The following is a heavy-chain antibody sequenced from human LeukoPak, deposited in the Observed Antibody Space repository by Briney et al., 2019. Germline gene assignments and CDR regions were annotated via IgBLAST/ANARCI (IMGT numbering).Heavy chain of an antibody. CDR3: ARDGGTNYYYYYMDV. CDR1: GGSISSYY. Sequence: PPETLSLTCTVSGGSISSYYWSWIRQSPGKGLEWIGYIYYSGSTNYNPSLKSRVTISVDTSKNQFSLKLSSVTAADTAVYYCARDGGTNYYYYYMDVWGKGTTVTVSS. D-gene: IGHD1-1*01. V-gene: IGHV4-59*01. CDR2: IYYSGST. J-gene: IGHJ6*03.